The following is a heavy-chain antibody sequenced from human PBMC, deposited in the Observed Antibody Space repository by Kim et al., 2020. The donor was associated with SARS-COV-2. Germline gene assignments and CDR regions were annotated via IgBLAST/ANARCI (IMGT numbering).Heavy chain of an antibody. CDR3: ARSIDYGGNFIDY. J-gene: IGHJ4*02. Sequence: SVKVSCKASGGTFSSYAISWVRQAPGQGLEWMGGIIPIFGTANYAQKFQGRVTITADESTSTAYMELSSLRSEDTAVYYCARSIDYGGNFIDYWGQGTLVTVSS. V-gene: IGHV1-69*13. D-gene: IGHD4-17*01. CDR2: IIPIFGTA. CDR1: GGTFSSYA.